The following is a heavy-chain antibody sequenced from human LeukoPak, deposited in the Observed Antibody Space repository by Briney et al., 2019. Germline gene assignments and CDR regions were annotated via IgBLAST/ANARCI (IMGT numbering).Heavy chain of an antibody. D-gene: IGHD1-20*01. CDR2: ISGSGGST. J-gene: IGHJ4*02. CDR3: AKSDCVITGSRRCYFDY. V-gene: IGHV3-23*01. CDR1: GSTFSSYA. Sequence: GGSLRLSCAASGSTFSSYAMSWVRQAPGKGLEWVSAISGSGGSTYHADSVKGRFTISRDNSKNTLYLQMNSLRAEDTAVYYCAKSDCVITGSRRCYFDYWGQGTLVTVSS.